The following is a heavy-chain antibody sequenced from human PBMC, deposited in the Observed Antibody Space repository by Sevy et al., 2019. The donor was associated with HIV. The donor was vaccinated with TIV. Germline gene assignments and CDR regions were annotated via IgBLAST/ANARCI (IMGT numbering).Heavy chain of an antibody. D-gene: IGHD3-9*01. CDR1: GFTFSSAW. V-gene: IGHV3-15*01. CDR3: TTDTAMGYLDWLLDFEY. Sequence: GGSLRLSCAASGFTFSSAWMSWVRQAPGKGLEWVGRIQSKTDGGTTDYAASVKGRFTISRDDSVNTLYLQMNRLTTDDTAVYYCTTDTAMGYLDWLLDFEYWGQGTLVTVSS. CDR2: IQSKTDGGTT. J-gene: IGHJ4*02.